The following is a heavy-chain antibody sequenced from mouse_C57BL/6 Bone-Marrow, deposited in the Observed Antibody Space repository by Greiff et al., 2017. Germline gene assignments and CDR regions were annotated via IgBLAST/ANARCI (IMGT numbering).Heavy chain of an antibody. CDR2: IFPGSGST. V-gene: IGHV1-75*01. Sequence: QVQLQQSGPELVKPGASVKISCKASGYTFTDYYINWVKQRPGQGLEWIGWIFPGSGSTYYNEKFKGKATLTVDKSSSTAYMLLSSLTSEDSAFYFCASPYAIRGAWFAYWGQGTLVTVSA. CDR3: ASPYAIRGAWFAY. D-gene: IGHD6-5*01. J-gene: IGHJ3*01. CDR1: GYTFTDYY.